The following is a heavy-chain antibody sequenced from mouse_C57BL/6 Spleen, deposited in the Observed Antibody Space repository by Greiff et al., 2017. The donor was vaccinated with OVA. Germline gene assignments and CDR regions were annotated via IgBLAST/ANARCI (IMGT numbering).Heavy chain of an antibody. D-gene: IGHD1-1*01. V-gene: IGHV1-50*01. CDR3: ARQGINCGSSSAWFAY. Sequence: QVHVKQPGAELVKPGASVKLSCKASGYTFTSYWMQWVKQRPGQGLEWIGEIDPSDSYTNYNQKFKGKATLTVDTSSSTAYMQLSSLTSEDSAVYYCARQGINCGSSSAWFAYWGQGTLVTVSA. CDR2: IDPSDSYT. CDR1: GYTFTSYW. J-gene: IGHJ3*01.